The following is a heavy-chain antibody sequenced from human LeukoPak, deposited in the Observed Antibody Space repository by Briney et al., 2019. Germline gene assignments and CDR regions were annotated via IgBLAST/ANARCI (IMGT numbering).Heavy chain of an antibody. Sequence: SETLSLTCTVSGGSISSGDYYWSWIRQPPGKGLEWIGYIYYSGSTYYNPSLKSRVTISVDTSKNQFSLKLSSVTAADTAVYYCAIDLGENWFDPWGQGTLVTVSS. V-gene: IGHV4-30-4*08. CDR2: IYYSGST. D-gene: IGHD3-9*01. J-gene: IGHJ5*02. CDR3: AIDLGENWFDP. CDR1: GGSISSGDYY.